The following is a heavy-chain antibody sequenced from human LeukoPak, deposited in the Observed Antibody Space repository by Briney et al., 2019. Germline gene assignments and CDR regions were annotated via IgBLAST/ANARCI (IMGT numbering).Heavy chain of an antibody. CDR1: GGSISSSNR. D-gene: IGHD3-10*01. CDR2: IYHSGST. Sequence: SGTLSLTCAVSGGSISSSNRWSWVRQPPGKGLEWIEEIYHSGSTNYNPSLKSRVTISVDKSKNQFSLKLSSVTAADTAVYYCRVRGVRNYFDYWGQGTLVTVSS. J-gene: IGHJ4*02. CDR3: RVRGVRNYFDY. V-gene: IGHV4-4*02.